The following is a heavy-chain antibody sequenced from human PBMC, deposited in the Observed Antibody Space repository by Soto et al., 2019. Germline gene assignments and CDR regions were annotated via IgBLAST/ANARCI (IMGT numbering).Heavy chain of an antibody. CDR3: ARLPDYSNYFDY. J-gene: IGHJ4*02. Sequence: SETLSLTCTVSGGSISSSSYYWGWIRQPPGKGLEWIGSIYYSGSTYYNPSLKSRVTISVDTSKNQFSLKLSSVTAADTAVYYCARLPDYSNYFDYWGQGTLVTVSS. V-gene: IGHV4-39*01. CDR2: IYYSGST. CDR1: GGSISSSSYY. D-gene: IGHD4-4*01.